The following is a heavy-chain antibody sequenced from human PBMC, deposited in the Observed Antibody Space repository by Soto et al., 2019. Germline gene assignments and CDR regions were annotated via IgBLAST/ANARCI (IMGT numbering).Heavy chain of an antibody. Sequence: QVQLVQSGAEVKKPGASVKVSCKASGYTFTSYYMHWVRQAPGQGLEWMGIINPSGGSTSYAQKFQGSVTMTRDTSTSTVYMELSSLRSADTAVYYCARGYSSGWYLDYWGQGTLVTVSS. J-gene: IGHJ4*02. CDR2: INPSGGST. CDR3: ARGYSSGWYLDY. D-gene: IGHD6-19*01. CDR1: GYTFTSYY. V-gene: IGHV1-46*01.